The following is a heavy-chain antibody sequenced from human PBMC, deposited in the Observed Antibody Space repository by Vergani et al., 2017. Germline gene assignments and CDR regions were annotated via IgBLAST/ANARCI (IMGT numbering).Heavy chain of an antibody. CDR1: GFTFQAFA. D-gene: IGHD3-16*01. CDR2: IDRNYGVK. J-gene: IGHJ2*01. Sequence: VEAGGGLVQPGGSLRLSCTASGFTFQAFAFHWVRQVSGGGLEWVSGIDRNYGVKNGNSFEGRFSISRDNAKKAVFLQMNNLRHDDTALYFCVKDNDYDADGPFDLWGRGTLVTVSS. CDR3: VKDNDYDADGPFDL. V-gene: IGHV3-9*01.